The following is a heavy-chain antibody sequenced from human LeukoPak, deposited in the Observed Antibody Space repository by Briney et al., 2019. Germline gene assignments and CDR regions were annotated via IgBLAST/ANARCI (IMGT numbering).Heavy chain of an antibody. CDR3: AGFSRGGIAAY. Sequence: SETLSLTCTVSGGSISSYYWSWIRQPPGKGLEWIGYIYYSGSTNYNPSLKSRVTISVDTSKNQFSLKLSSVTAADTAVYYCAGFSRGGIAAYWGQGTLVTVSS. V-gene: IGHV4-59*01. J-gene: IGHJ4*02. CDR2: IYYSGST. CDR1: GGSISSYY. D-gene: IGHD6-13*01.